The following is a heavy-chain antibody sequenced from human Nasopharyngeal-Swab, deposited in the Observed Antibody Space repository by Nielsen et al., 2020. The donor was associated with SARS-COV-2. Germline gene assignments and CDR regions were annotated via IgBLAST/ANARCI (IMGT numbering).Heavy chain of an antibody. CDR3: TTDYYFDY. J-gene: IGHJ4*02. Sequence: GESLKISCAASGFIFSGSAMHWVRRASGKGLEWVGRIGDKDHNYATTYGAAVKGRFTISRDDSKNTAFLQMDSLKTEDTALYYCTTDYYFDYWGQGTLVTVSS. CDR2: IGDKDHNYAT. V-gene: IGHV3-73*01. CDR1: GFIFSGSA.